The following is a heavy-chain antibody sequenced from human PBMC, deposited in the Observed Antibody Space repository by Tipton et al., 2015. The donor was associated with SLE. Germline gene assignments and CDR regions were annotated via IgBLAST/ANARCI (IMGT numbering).Heavy chain of an antibody. CDR3: ASNYYDNFDY. CDR2: ISWNSGSI. V-gene: IGHV3-9*01. D-gene: IGHD3-22*01. Sequence: RSLRLSCAASGFTFSSYAMSWVRQAPGKGLEWVSGISWNSGSIGYADSVKGRFTISRDNAKNSLYLQMNSLTAEDTAVYYCASNYYDNFDYWGRGTLVTVSP. CDR1: GFTFSSYA. J-gene: IGHJ4*02.